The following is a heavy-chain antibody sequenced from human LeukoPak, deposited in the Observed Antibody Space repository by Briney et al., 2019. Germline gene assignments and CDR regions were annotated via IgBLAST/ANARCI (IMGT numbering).Heavy chain of an antibody. CDR3: ARMSYYDSSGDNWFDP. Sequence: ASVKVSCKVSGYTLTELSMHWVRQAPGKGLEWMGGFDPEDGETIYAQKFQGRVTMTRNTSISTAYMELSSLRSEDTAVYYCARMSYYDSSGDNWFDPWGQGTLVTVSS. CDR2: FDPEDGET. J-gene: IGHJ5*02. D-gene: IGHD3-22*01. CDR1: GYTLTELS. V-gene: IGHV1-24*01.